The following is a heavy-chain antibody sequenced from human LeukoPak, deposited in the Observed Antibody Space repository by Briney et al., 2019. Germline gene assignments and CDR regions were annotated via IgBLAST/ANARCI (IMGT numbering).Heavy chain of an antibody. D-gene: IGHD6-19*01. CDR2: IIPIFGTA. Sequence: ASVKVSCKASGGTFSSYAISWVRQAPGQGLEWMGGIIPIFGTANYAQKFQGRVTITADESTSTAYMELSSLRSEDTAVYYCARWRYSSGWYDYWGQGTLVTVSS. J-gene: IGHJ4*02. V-gene: IGHV1-69*13. CDR3: ARWRYSSGWYDY. CDR1: GGTFSSYA.